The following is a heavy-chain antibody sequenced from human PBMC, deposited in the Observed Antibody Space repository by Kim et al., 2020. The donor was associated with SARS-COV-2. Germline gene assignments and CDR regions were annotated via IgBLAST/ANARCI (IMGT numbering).Heavy chain of an antibody. CDR1: GGSFSGYY. D-gene: IGHD3-10*01. CDR2: INHSGST. V-gene: IGHV4-34*01. J-gene: IGHJ4*02. CDR3: ARGATSPFMVRGVMLYY. Sequence: SETLSLTCAVYGGSFSGYYWSWIRQPPGKGLEWIGEINHSGSTNYNPSLKSRVTISVDTSKNQFSLKLSSVTAADTAVYYCARGATSPFMVRGVMLYYWGQGTLVTVSS.